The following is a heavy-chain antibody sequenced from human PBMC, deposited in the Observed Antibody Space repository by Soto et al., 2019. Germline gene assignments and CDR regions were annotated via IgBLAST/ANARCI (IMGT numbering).Heavy chain of an antibody. CDR1: GFTVSSAY. CDR3: ARVHCINRSCYFFDH. J-gene: IGHJ4*02. V-gene: IGHV3-53*04. Sequence: EEQLVESGGGLVQPGGSLRVACAASGFTVSSAYMSWVRQAPGKGLEWVAVIYSDGTTYYADSVQRRFTISRHNSENTLFLQMNSLRDEDTAVYYCARVHCINRSCYFFDHWGQGTLVTVSS. CDR2: IYSDGTT. D-gene: IGHD2-2*01.